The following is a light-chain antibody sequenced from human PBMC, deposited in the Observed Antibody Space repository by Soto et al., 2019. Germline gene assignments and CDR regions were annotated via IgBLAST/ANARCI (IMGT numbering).Light chain of an antibody. CDR1: TYGFETYNQ. CDR2: ESS. CDR3: SSYVGDSAYA. Sequence: QSVLTQPASMSGSPGQSITISCSGTTYGFETYNQVSWYQQHPGKAPKILIYESSERPSGVSNRFSGSKSGNTASLTISGLQAEDEADYFCSSYVGDSAYAFGTGTKVTVL. V-gene: IGLV2-23*01. J-gene: IGLJ1*01.